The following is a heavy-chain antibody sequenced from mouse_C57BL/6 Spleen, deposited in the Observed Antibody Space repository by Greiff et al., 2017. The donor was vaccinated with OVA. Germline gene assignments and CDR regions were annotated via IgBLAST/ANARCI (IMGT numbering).Heavy chain of an antibody. CDR2: IYPGDGDT. V-gene: IGHV1-82*01. D-gene: IGHD1-1*02. CDR1: GYAFSSSW. J-gene: IGHJ2*01. CDR3: AREGLWSLDY. Sequence: VQLQQSGPELVKPGASVKISCKASGYAFSSSWMNWVKQRPGKGLEWIGRIYPGDGDTNYNGKFKGKATLTADKSSSTAYMQLSSLTSEDSAVYFCAREGLWSLDYWGQGTTLTVSS.